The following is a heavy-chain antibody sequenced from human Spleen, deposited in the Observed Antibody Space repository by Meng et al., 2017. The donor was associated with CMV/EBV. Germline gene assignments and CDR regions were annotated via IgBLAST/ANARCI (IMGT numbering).Heavy chain of an antibody. CDR3: ARGLSSSGFDY. CDR2: INHSGST. V-gene: IGHV4-34*01. Sequence: SLTCAVYGGSFSGYYWSWIRQPPGKGLEWIGEINHSGSTNYNPSLKSRVTISVDTSKNQFSLKLSSVTAADTAVYYCARGLSSSGFDYWGQGTLVTVSS. J-gene: IGHJ4*02. CDR1: GGSFSGYY. D-gene: IGHD6-6*01.